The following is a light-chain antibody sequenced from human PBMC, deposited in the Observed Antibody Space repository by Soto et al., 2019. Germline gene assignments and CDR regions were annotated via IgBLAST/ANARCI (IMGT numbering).Light chain of an antibody. J-gene: IGLJ2*01. V-gene: IGLV1-40*01. CDR1: SSNIGAGYD. CDR2: GNS. CDR3: QSYDSSLSGSV. Sequence: QSVLTQPPSVSGAPGQRVNISCTGSSSNIGAGYDVHWYQQLPGTAPKLLIYGNSNRPSGVPDRFSGSKSGTSASLAITGLQAEDEADYYCQSYDSSLSGSVFGGGTKVTVL.